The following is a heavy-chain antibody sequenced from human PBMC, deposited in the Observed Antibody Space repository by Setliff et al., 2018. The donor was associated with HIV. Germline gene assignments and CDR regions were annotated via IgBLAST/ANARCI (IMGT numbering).Heavy chain of an antibody. J-gene: IGHJ6*03. CDR1: GGSISSHY. CDR3: ARGSGWYYYYMDV. D-gene: IGHD6-19*01. Sequence: SETLSLTCTVSGGSISSHYWTWIRQPPGRGLEWIGYIDYSGSTNQNPSLKSRVTMSVDTSKNQFSLKLSSVTAADTAVYYCARGSGWYYYYMDVWGKGTTVTVS. V-gene: IGHV4-59*11. CDR2: IDYSGST.